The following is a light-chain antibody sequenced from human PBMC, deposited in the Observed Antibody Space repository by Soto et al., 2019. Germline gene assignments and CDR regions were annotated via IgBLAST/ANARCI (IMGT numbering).Light chain of an antibody. Sequence: QSALTQPASVSGSPGQSITISCTGTSSDVGAYNYVSWYRQYSDKAPKLMIYAVSNRPSGVSNRFSGSKSGNTASLTISGLQAEDEADYYCSSYTNIGTLVFGTGTKVTVL. V-gene: IGLV2-14*01. CDR1: SSDVGAYNY. CDR3: SSYTNIGTLV. J-gene: IGLJ1*01. CDR2: AVS.